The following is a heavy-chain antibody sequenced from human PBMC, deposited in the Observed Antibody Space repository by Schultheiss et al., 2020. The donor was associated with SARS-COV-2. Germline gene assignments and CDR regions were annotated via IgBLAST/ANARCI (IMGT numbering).Heavy chain of an antibody. CDR3: ARVTHGDYVGY. CDR1: GFTFSSYG. V-gene: IGHV3-30*03. Sequence: GGSLRLSCAASGFTFSSYGMHWVRQAPGKGLEWVAVISYDGSNKYYADSVKGRFTISRDNSKNTLYLQMNSLRAEDTAVYYCARVTHGDYVGYWGQGTLVTVSS. D-gene: IGHD4-17*01. J-gene: IGHJ4*02. CDR2: ISYDGSNK.